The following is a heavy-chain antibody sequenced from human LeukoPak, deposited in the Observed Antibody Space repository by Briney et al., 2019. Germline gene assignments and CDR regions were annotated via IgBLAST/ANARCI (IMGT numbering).Heavy chain of an antibody. Sequence: GGSLRLSSAASGFTFSDYYMSWIRQAPGKGLEWVSYISSSGSTIYYADSVKGRFTISRDNSKNTLYLQMNSLRAEDTAVYYCAVAGLDAFDIWGQGTMVTVSS. V-gene: IGHV3-11*01. J-gene: IGHJ3*02. CDR1: GFTFSDYY. D-gene: IGHD6-19*01. CDR3: AVAGLDAFDI. CDR2: ISSSGSTI.